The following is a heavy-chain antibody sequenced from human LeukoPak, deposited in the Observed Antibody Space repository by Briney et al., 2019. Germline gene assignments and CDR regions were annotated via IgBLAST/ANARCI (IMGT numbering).Heavy chain of an antibody. J-gene: IGHJ4*02. CDR1: GYTFTSYD. Sequence: ASVKVSCKASGYTFTSYDINWVRQATGQGLEWMGWMNPNSGNTGYAQKFQGRVTMTRNTSISTAYMELSSLRSEDTAVYYCARVAVRYFDWPRRPYYFDYWGQGTLVIVSS. D-gene: IGHD3-9*01. CDR3: ARVAVRYFDWPRRPYYFDY. CDR2: MNPNSGNT. V-gene: IGHV1-8*01.